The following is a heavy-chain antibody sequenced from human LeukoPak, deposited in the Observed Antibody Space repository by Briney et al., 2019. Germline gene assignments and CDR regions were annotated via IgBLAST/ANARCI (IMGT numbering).Heavy chain of an antibody. CDR2: IISSGGST. CDR1: GFTFSSYA. J-gene: IGHJ3*02. Sequence: GGSLRLSCSASGFTFSSYAMHWVRQAPGKGLEYVSAIISSGGSTYYADSVKGRFTSSRDNSKNTLYLQMSSLRPEDTAVYYCAKEGRWLQLGGAFDIWGQGTMVTVSS. CDR3: AKEGRWLQLGGAFDI. V-gene: IGHV3-64*04. D-gene: IGHD5-24*01.